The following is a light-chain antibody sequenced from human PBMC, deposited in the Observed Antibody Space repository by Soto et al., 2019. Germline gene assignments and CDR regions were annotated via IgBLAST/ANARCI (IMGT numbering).Light chain of an antibody. CDR1: QSISSW. V-gene: IGKV1-5*01. CDR2: DAS. Sequence: DIQMTQSPSTLSASVGDRVTITCRASQSISSWLAWYQQKPGKAPKLLIYDASSLESGVPSRFSGSGSGTEFTLTISSLQPDDFATYYCHHYHTKSETFGQGTKVDIK. CDR3: HHYHTKSET. J-gene: IGKJ1*01.